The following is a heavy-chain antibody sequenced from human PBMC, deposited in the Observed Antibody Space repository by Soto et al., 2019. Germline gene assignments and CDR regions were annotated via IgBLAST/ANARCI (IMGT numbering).Heavy chain of an antibody. V-gene: IGHV3-23*01. J-gene: IGHJ2*01. CDR3: AKDQAGYLNWYFDL. D-gene: IGHD1-26*01. CDR2: ISGGAGST. Sequence: GGSLRLSCAASGFTFSGYAMSWVRQAPGKGLEWVSTISGGAGSTYYADSVKGRFTISRDNSKNTLYLQMNSLRAVDTAVYYCAKDQAGYLNWYFDLWGRGTLVTVSS. CDR1: GFTFSGYA.